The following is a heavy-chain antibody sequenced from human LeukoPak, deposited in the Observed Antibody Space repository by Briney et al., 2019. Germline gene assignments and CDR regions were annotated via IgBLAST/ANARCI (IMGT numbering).Heavy chain of an antibody. CDR1: GGSFSGYY. CDR3: ARQWELDNWFDP. V-gene: IGHV4-30-4*08. Sequence: SETLSLTCAVYGGSFSGYYWSWIRQPPGKGLEWIGYIYYSGSTYYNPSLKSRVTISVDTSKNQFSLKLSSVTAADTAVYYCARQWELDNWFDPWGQGTLVTVSS. CDR2: IYYSGST. J-gene: IGHJ5*02. D-gene: IGHD1-26*01.